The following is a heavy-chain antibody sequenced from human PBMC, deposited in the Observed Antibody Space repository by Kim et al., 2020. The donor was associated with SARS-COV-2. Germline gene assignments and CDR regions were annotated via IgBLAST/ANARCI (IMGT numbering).Heavy chain of an antibody. J-gene: IGHJ3*02. V-gene: IGHV4-30-2*04. Sequence: YYNPSLKSRVTISVDTSKNQFSLKMSSVTAADTAVYYCARHVTGPDAFDIWGQGTMVTVSS. CDR3: ARHVTGPDAFDI. D-gene: IGHD2-21*02.